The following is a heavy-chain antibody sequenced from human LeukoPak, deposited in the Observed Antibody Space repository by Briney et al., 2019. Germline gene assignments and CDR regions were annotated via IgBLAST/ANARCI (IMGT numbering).Heavy chain of an antibody. D-gene: IGHD3-22*01. CDR2: ISSSSSYI. J-gene: IGHJ6*03. Sequence: GGSLRLSCAASGFTFSSYSMNWVRQAPGKGLEWVSSISSSSSYIHYADSVKGRFTISRDNAKNSLYLQMNSLRAEDTAVYYCARDYEDDSSGYYNYYYYYMDVWGKGTTVTVSS. CDR1: GFTFSSYS. V-gene: IGHV3-21*01. CDR3: ARDYEDDSSGYYNYYYYYMDV.